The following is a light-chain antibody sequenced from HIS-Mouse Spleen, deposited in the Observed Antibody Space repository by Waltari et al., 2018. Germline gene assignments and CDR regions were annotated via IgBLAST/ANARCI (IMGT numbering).Light chain of an antibody. CDR3: CSYAGSSTYVV. Sequence: QSALTQPASVSGSPGQSITISCTGTSSDVGSYNLVSWYQQHPGQAPQLMIYEGSKRPSGVSNRFSGSKSANTASLTISGLQAEDEADYYCCSYAGSSTYVVFGGGTKLTVL. J-gene: IGLJ2*01. V-gene: IGLV2-23*01. CDR2: EGS. CDR1: SSDVGSYNL.